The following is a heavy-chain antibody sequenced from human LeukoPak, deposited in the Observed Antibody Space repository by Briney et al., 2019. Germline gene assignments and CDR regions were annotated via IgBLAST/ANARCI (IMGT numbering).Heavy chain of an antibody. Sequence: APVKVSCKASGGTFSSYAISWVRQAPGQGLERMGGIIPIFGTANYAQKFQGRVTITADESTSTAYMELSSLRSEDTAVYYCARSDSGYDYNWFDPWGQGTLVTVSS. CDR2: IIPIFGTA. V-gene: IGHV1-69*13. CDR1: GGTFSSYA. CDR3: ARSDSGYDYNWFDP. J-gene: IGHJ5*02. D-gene: IGHD5-12*01.